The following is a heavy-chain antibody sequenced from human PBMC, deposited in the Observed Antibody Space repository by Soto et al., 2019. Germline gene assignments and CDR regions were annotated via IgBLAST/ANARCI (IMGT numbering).Heavy chain of an antibody. CDR1: GFTFNHYA. CDR3: AKSRTATTRCYGS. V-gene: IGHV3-23*01. CDR2: ISASGGGT. D-gene: IGHD3-10*01. Sequence: HPGGSLRLSCAASGFTFNHYAMAWVRRAPGNGLEWVSSISASGGGTFYADSVKGRFIISRDSYKDTLYLQMNSLRVEDTAVYYCAKSRTATTRCYGSRGPRARVTVSS. J-gene: IGHJ4*02.